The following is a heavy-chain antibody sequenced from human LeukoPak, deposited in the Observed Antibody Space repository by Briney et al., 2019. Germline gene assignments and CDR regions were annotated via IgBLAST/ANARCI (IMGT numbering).Heavy chain of an antibody. CDR2: IYYSGST. CDR3: ASSYRGDYFDY. Sequence: SETLSLTCTVSGGSISSGSYYWSWIRQPPGKGLEWIGYIYYSGSTNYNPSLKSRVTISVDTSKNQFSLKLSSVTAADTAVYYCASSYRGDYFDYWGQGTLVTVSS. D-gene: IGHD1-26*01. J-gene: IGHJ4*02. CDR1: GGSISSGSYY. V-gene: IGHV4-61*01.